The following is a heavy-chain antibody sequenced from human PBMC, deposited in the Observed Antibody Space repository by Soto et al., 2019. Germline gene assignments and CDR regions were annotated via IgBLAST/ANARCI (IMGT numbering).Heavy chain of an antibody. Sequence: LSLTCTVSGGSISSYYWGWIRQPPGKGLEWIGYIYYSGSTNYNPSLKSRVTISVDTSKDQFSLKLSSVTAADTAVYYCARIQPGYCSSTSCLHFDYWGQGTLVTVSS. CDR2: IYYSGST. V-gene: IGHV4-59*01. J-gene: IGHJ4*02. CDR3: ARIQPGYCSSTSCLHFDY. CDR1: GGSISSYY. D-gene: IGHD2-2*01.